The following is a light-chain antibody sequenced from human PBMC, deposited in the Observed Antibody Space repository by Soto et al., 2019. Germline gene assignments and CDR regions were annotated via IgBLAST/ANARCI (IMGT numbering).Light chain of an antibody. CDR1: TSNIGTNT. CDR3: ASWDDSLRGPV. Sequence: QSVMTQPPSASGTPGQRVTMSCSGNTSNIGTNTVHWYQHLPGTAPKLLIYSDHQRPSGVPDRFSGSKSGTSASLAISGLQSGDEGVYYCASWDDSLRGPVFGGGTQLTVL. J-gene: IGLJ2*01. CDR2: SDH. V-gene: IGLV1-44*01.